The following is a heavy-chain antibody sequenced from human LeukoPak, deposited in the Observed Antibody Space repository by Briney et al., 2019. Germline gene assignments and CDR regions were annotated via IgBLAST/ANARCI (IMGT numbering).Heavy chain of an antibody. Sequence: GGSLRLSCGASRFNFSNYWMSWVRQAPGKGLEWVDNIKEDGSQKYYLDSLKGRFTISRDNAKNSLYLQMNSLRAEDTAVYYCTRGGAPEYSYGYHFDYWGQGILVTVSS. CDR2: IKEDGSQK. D-gene: IGHD5-18*01. V-gene: IGHV3-7*01. CDR1: RFNFSNYW. J-gene: IGHJ4*02. CDR3: TRGGAPEYSYGYHFDY.